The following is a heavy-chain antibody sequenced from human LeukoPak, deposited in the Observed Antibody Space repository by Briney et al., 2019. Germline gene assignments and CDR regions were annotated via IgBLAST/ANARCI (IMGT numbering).Heavy chain of an antibody. D-gene: IGHD3-10*01. CDR2: IYHSGTT. V-gene: IGHV4-28*01. CDR1: GFTVRSNY. CDR3: ARKENVYYYFDY. Sequence: LRLSCAASGFTVRSNYMSWVRQAPGKGLEWIGYIYHSGTTYYNPSLQSRVTMSVDTSKNQFSLKLSSVTAVDTAVYYCARKENVYYYFDYWGQGTLVTVSS. J-gene: IGHJ4*02.